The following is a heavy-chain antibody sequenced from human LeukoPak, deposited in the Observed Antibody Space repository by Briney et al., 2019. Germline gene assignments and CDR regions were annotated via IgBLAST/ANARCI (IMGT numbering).Heavy chain of an antibody. Sequence: PSETLSLTCGVYGGSFSGYFWSWIRQPLGKGLEWIAEINHCGSTNYNPSLKSRVIISVDTSKNQFSLKLSSVTAADTAVYYCARGAEGAAGFYMDVWGKGTTVTVSS. V-gene: IGHV4-34*01. CDR3: ARGAEGAAGFYMDV. CDR2: INHCGST. D-gene: IGHD6-19*01. J-gene: IGHJ6*03. CDR1: GGSFSGYF.